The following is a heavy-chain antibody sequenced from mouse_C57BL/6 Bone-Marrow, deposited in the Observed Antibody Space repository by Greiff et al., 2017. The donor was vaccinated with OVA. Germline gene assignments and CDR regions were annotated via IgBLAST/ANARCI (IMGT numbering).Heavy chain of an antibody. CDR3: ARNEGIPYYYAMDY. Sequence: QVQLKESGPGLVQPSQSLSITCTVSGFSLTSYGLHWVRQSPGKGLEWLGVIWSGGSTDYNAAFISRLSISKDNSKSQVFFKMNSLQADDTAIYYCARNEGIPYYYAMDYWGQGTSVTVSS. CDR1: GFSLTSYG. J-gene: IGHJ4*01. V-gene: IGHV2-2*01. CDR2: IWSGGST.